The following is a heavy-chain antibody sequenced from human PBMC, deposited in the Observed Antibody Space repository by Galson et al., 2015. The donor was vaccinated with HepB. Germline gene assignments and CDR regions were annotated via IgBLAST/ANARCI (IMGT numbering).Heavy chain of an antibody. V-gene: IGHV1-18*04. CDR1: GYTFTSYG. D-gene: IGHD1-26*01. Sequence: SVKVSCKASGYTFTSYGISWVRQAPGQGLEWMGWISAYNGNTNYAQKLQGRVTMTTDTSTSTAYMELRSLRSDDTAVYYCARDAAMLPSGSSALEDYYYYYGMDVWGQGTTVTVSS. CDR3: ARDAAMLPSGSSALEDYYYYYGMDV. J-gene: IGHJ6*02. CDR2: ISAYNGNT.